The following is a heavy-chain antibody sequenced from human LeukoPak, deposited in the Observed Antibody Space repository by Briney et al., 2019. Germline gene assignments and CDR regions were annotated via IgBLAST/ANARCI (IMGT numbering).Heavy chain of an antibody. J-gene: IGHJ4*02. V-gene: IGHV4-59*08. CDR2: IHNSGRA. CDR3: ARHGTISGESYFDY. D-gene: IGHD1-14*01. CDR1: GGSLSSYY. Sequence: PSETLSLTCSVSGGSLSSYYWSWIRQSPGTGLEWIGYIHNSGRANYNPSLKSRVTGFVDTSKNQVSLRLRSVTAADTSVYYCARHGTISGESYFDYWGQGALVTVSS.